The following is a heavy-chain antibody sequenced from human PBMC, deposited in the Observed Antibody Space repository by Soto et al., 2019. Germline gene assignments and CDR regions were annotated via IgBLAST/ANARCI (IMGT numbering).Heavy chain of an antibody. Sequence: QVQLVQSGAEVKKPGSSVKVSCKASGGTFSSYTISWVRQAPGQGLEWMGRIIPILGIANYAQKFQGRVTGTADKSTSTAYMGLSSLRSEDTAVYYCARAVVGATRGGPAYDYWGQGTLVTVSS. J-gene: IGHJ4*02. CDR3: ARAVVGATRGGPAYDY. CDR2: IIPILGIA. D-gene: IGHD1-26*01. CDR1: GGTFSSYT. V-gene: IGHV1-69*02.